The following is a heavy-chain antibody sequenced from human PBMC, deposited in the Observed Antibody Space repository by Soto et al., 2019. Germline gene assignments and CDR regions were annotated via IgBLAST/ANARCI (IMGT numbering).Heavy chain of an antibody. CDR3: ARGFTYFTYYYGSGSYNWFDP. J-gene: IGHJ5*02. D-gene: IGHD3-10*01. Sequence: QVQLQQWGAGLLKPSETLSLTCAVYGGSFSGYYWSWIRQPPGKGLEWIGEINHSGRTNNNPSLKRRVTISVDTSKNQFSLKLSSVTAADTALYYCARGFTYFTYYYGSGSYNWFDPWGQGTLVTVSS. CDR1: GGSFSGYY. CDR2: INHSGRT. V-gene: IGHV4-34*01.